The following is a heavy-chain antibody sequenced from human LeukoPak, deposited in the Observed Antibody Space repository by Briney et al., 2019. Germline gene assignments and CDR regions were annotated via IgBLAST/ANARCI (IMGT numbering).Heavy chain of an antibody. D-gene: IGHD2-2*01. CDR3: ARGYCSSTSCYMDV. CDR1: GHTSTTYV. CDR2: INAGNGNI. J-gene: IGHJ6*02. V-gene: IGHV1-3*01. Sequence: ASVKVSCKASGHTSTTYVINGGRRPPGQGLSGRGWINAGNGNIKYSQKLQGRVTITGDTSASTAYMELSSLRSEDTAVYYCARGYCSSTSCYMDVWGQGTTVT.